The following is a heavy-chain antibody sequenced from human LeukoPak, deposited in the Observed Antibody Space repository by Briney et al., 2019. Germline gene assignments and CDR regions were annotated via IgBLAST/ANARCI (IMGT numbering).Heavy chain of an antibody. CDR2: IKQDGSEK. CDR1: GFTFSNYW. J-gene: IGHJ3*02. D-gene: IGHD1-1*01. CDR3: TRVRNSDNWWGALDI. V-gene: IGHV3-7*03. Sequence: GGSLRLSCSASGFTFSNYWMSWGRQAPGKGLEWVANIKQDGSEKHYVDSVKGRFTISRDNAKNSLYLQMNSLRAEDTAVYYCTRVRNSDNWWGALDIWGQGTVVTVSS.